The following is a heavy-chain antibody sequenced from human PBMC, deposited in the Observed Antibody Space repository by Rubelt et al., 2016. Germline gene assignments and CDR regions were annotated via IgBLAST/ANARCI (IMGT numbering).Heavy chain of an antibody. CDR3: AAGEGYNYSDDY. D-gene: IGHD5-24*01. CDR1: GYSFSTSD. V-gene: IGHV1-8*01. Sequence: QVQLVQSGAEVKKPGASVKVSCKASGYSFSTSDINWVRQGTGQGLEWMGWMNPNTGNTGYAQKFQGRVTITADKSTSTAYRELSSLRSEDTAIYYCAAGEGYNYSDDYWGQGTLVTVSS. CDR2: MNPNTGNT. J-gene: IGHJ4*02.